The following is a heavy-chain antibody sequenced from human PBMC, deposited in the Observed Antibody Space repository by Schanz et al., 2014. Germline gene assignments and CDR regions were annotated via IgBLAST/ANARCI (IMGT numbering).Heavy chain of an antibody. CDR2: VSSNNIYT. D-gene: IGHD2-8*01. V-gene: IGHV3-11*06. CDR3: ARDMLRRYGALEI. CDR1: GFTFRDYY. Sequence: LLVESGGGLVQPGGSLRLSCTASGFTFRDYYLTWIRQGPGKGLEWVSYVSSNNIYTKYADSVRGRFTISRDNAKNSLFLQMNSLRADDTAVYYCARDMLRRYGALEIWGRGTMVTVSS. J-gene: IGHJ3*02.